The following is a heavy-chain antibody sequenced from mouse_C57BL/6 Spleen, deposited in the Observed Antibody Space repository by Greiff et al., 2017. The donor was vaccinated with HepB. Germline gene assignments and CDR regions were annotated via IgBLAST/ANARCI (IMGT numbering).Heavy chain of an antibody. CDR3: ASVYYGNYWNYAMDY. D-gene: IGHD2-1*01. V-gene: IGHV3-6*01. CDR2: ISYDGSN. CDR1: GYSITSGYY. J-gene: IGHJ4*01. Sequence: EVQLVESGPGLVKPSQSLSLTCSVTGYSITSGYYWNWIRQFPGNKLEWMGYISYDGSNNYNPSLKNRISITRDTSKNQFFLKLNSVTTEDTATYYCASVYYGNYWNYAMDYWGQGTSVTVSS.